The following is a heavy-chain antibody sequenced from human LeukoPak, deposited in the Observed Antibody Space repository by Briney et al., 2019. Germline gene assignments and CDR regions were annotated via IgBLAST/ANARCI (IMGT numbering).Heavy chain of an antibody. D-gene: IGHD2-15*01. CDR3: AREKYCSGRDSYHHFDY. CDR2: VYYTGNA. CDR1: GGPISSAGYY. V-gene: IGHV4-31*03. Sequence: SETLSLTCTVSGGPISSAGYYWSWIRQLPGKGLEWIGYVYYTGNAYYNPSLKSRASISVDTSNHQFSLRLNSVTAADTAVYYCAREKYCSGRDSYHHFDYWGQGALVIVSS. J-gene: IGHJ4*02.